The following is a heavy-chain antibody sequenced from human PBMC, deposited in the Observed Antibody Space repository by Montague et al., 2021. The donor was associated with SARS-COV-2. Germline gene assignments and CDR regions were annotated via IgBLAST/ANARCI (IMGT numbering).Heavy chain of an antibody. J-gene: IGHJ5*01. Sequence: TLSLTCTVSGGSISSGGYYWSWTRQHPGKGLEWIGYLYYSGSTYYNPSPKSRVTILVDMSKNQFSLKLSSVTAADTALDYCARDGYSNSGFDPWGQGTLVTVSS. D-gene: IGHD4-11*01. V-gene: IGHV4-31*03. CDR2: LYYSGST. CDR3: ARDGYSNSGFDP. CDR1: GGSISSGGYY.